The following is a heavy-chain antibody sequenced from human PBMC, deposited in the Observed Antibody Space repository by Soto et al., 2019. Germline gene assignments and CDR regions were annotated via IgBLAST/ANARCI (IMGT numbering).Heavy chain of an antibody. D-gene: IGHD5-12*01. CDR3: AGGGGYSGYDGHAS. CDR2: MYTGGST. J-gene: IGHJ5*01. V-gene: IGHV3-53*01. CDR1: GFTVSTTY. Sequence: EVQLVESGGGLIHPGGSLRLSCGASGFTVSTTYMSWVRQAPGKGLEWVSTMYTGGSTSYADSVKGRFTISRDNSKNTLYVQMNGLRVEDTAVYYCAGGGGYSGYDGHASWGHGTLVTVSS.